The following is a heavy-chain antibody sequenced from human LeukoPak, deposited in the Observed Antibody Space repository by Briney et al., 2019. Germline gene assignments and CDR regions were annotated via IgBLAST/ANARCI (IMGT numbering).Heavy chain of an antibody. CDR3: VRGGEIGLDY. CDR2: IDSSGGYT. D-gene: IGHD3-10*01. Sequence: PGGSLRLSCAASGYTFNTYDMHWVRQTTGQGLEWISSIDSSGGYTYYAGSVKGRFTISRENDKNSLYLHMNSLRVGDTAVYSSVRGGEIGLDYWRHGTLVTVSP. V-gene: IGHV3-13*01. J-gene: IGHJ4*01. CDR1: GYTFNTYD.